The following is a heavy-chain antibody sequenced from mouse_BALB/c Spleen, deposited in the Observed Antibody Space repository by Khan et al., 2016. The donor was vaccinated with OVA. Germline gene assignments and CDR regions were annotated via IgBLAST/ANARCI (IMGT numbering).Heavy chain of an antibody. CDR3: SLYGSRGDY. CDR1: GFTFSNYW. D-gene: IGHD1-1*01. Sequence: VQLQESGAELMKPGASVKISCKATGFTFSNYWIEWIKQRPGHGLEWIGQILPGSNITNYNEKFKGKATFTAETSSNTAYMQLSSLTSEDSDVYSCSLYGSRGDYWGQGTTVTVSS. V-gene: IGHV1-9*01. J-gene: IGHJ2*01. CDR2: ILPGSNIT.